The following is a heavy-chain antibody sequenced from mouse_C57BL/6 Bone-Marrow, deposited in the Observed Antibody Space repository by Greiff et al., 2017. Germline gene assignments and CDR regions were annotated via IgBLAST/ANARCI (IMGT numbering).Heavy chain of an antibody. CDR3: ARRRRLLPWFAY. V-gene: IGHV1-81*01. D-gene: IGHD2-3*01. J-gene: IGHJ3*01. Sequence: VQLQQSGAELARPGASVKLSCKASGYTFTSYGISWVKQSTGQGLEWIGEIYPRSGHTYYNEKFKGQATLTADNSSSTAYMELRSLTSEDSAVYFCARRRRLLPWFAYWGQGTLVTVSA. CDR2: IYPRSGHT. CDR1: GYTFTSYG.